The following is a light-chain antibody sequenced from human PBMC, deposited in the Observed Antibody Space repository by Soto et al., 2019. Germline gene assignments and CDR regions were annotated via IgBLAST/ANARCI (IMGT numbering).Light chain of an antibody. CDR2: ENN. CDR1: SSNIGNNY. V-gene: IGLV1-51*02. Sequence: QSVLPQPPSVSAAPGQTVTISCSGSSSNIGNNYVSWYQQLPGTAPKLLIYENNKRPSGIPDRFSGSKSGTSATLGITGLQTGDEADYYCGTWDSSLSVWVFGGGTKLTVL. J-gene: IGLJ3*02. CDR3: GTWDSSLSVWV.